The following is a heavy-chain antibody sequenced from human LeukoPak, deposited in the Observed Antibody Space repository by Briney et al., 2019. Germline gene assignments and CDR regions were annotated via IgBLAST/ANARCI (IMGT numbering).Heavy chain of an antibody. Sequence: GGSLRLSCAASGFTFSSYGMHWVRQAPGKGPEWVAVIWYDGSNKYYADSAKGRFTISRDNSKNTLYLQMNSLRAEDTAVYYCARERRTIFSWFDPWGQGTLVTVSS. V-gene: IGHV3-33*01. J-gene: IGHJ5*02. CDR1: GFTFSSYG. CDR3: ARERRTIFSWFDP. CDR2: IWYDGSNK. D-gene: IGHD3-9*01.